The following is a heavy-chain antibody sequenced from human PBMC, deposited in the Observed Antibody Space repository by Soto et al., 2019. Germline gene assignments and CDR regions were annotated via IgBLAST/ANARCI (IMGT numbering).Heavy chain of an antibody. J-gene: IGHJ4*02. CDR2: IYYSGST. D-gene: IGHD3-22*01. Sequence: SSETLSLTCTVSGGSISSYYWSWIRQPPGKGLEWIAYIYYSGSTNYNPSLKSRVTISVDTSKNQFSLKLKSVTAADTAVYYCARARYESSGYYYFDYWGQGTLVTVSS. V-gene: IGHV4-59*01. CDR3: ARARYESSGYYYFDY. CDR1: GGSISSYY.